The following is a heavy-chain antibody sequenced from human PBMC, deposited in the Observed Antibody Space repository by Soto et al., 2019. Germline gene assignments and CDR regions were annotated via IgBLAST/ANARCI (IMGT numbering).Heavy chain of an antibody. J-gene: IGHJ6*03. CDR2: ISANNGNT. CDR1: GYTFTSYV. V-gene: IGHV1-18*01. Sequence: ASVKVSCKASGYTFTSYVISWVRQAPGQGLEWMGWISANNGNTSYAQKLQGRVTMTRNTSISTAYMELSSLRSEDTAVYYCARGLVGDSYYYMDVWGKGTTVTVSS. D-gene: IGHD2-15*01. CDR3: ARGLVGDSYYYMDV.